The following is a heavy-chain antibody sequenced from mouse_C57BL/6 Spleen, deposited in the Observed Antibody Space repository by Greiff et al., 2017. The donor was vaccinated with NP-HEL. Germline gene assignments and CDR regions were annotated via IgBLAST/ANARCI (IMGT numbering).Heavy chain of an antibody. CDR2: IDPSDSYT. CDR1: GYTFTSYW. CDR3: AYGGSFAD. J-gene: IGHJ3*01. V-gene: IGHV1-50*01. Sequence: VQLQQSGAELVKPGASVKLSCKASGYTFTSYWMQWVKQRPGQGLEWIGEIDPSDSYTNYNQKFKGKATLTVDTSSSTAYMQLSSLTSEDSAVYYCAYGGSFADWGPGTPVTVSA. D-gene: IGHD1-1*02.